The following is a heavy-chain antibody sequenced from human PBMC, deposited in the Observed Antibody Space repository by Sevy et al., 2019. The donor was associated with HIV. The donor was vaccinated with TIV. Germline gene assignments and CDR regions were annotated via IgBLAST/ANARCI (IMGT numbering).Heavy chain of an antibody. CDR1: GFTFSDYG. D-gene: IGHD1-7*01. CDR3: AREERSGTTTSFDY. Sequence: GGSLRLSCAASGFTFSDYGMHWVRQAPGKGLEWVAVIRSDGSNKYYGDSVKGRFTISRDSSKNTLFLQMNSLRVDDTAVYYCAREERSGTTTSFDYWGQGALVTVS. V-gene: IGHV3-33*01. J-gene: IGHJ4*02. CDR2: IRSDGSNK.